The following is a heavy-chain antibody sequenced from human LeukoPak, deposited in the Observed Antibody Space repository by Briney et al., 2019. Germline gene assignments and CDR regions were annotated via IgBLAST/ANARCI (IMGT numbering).Heavy chain of an antibody. Sequence: SETLSLTCTVSNGSISSYHWSWVRQPPGNGLEWIGYILTSGTTNYNPSLKSRLTISVDTSKNRFTLKLSSVTAADTAVYYCARLRVSGSYLYYFDYWGQGTLVTVSS. V-gene: IGHV4-4*09. D-gene: IGHD3-10*01. CDR3: ARLRVSGSYLYYFDY. J-gene: IGHJ4*02. CDR2: ILTSGTT. CDR1: NGSISSYH.